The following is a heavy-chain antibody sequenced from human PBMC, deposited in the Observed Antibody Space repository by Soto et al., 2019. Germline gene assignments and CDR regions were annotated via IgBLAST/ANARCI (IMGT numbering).Heavy chain of an antibody. Sequence: SETLSLTCTVSGGSISSSSYYWGWIRQPPGKGLEWIGSIYYSGSTYYNPSLKSRVTISVDTSKNQFSLKLSSVTAADTAVYYCARRNCSGGSCYSFDYWGQGTLVTVSS. CDR1: GGSISSSSYY. D-gene: IGHD2-15*01. J-gene: IGHJ4*02. V-gene: IGHV4-39*01. CDR2: IYYSGST. CDR3: ARRNCSGGSCYSFDY.